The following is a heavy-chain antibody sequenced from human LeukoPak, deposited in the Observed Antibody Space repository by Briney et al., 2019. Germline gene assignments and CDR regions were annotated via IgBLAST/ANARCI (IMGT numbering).Heavy chain of an antibody. J-gene: IGHJ4*02. CDR1: GLTLRSYA. CDR2: ISYDGSNK. Sequence: PGGSLRLSCAASGLTLRSYAMHWVRPAPGKGLEWVEVISYDGSNKYYADSVKGRFTISRDNSKNTLYLQMNSLRAEDTAVYYCARDMRLGYCSSTSCYAGGGFDYWGQGTLVTVSS. V-gene: IGHV3-30*04. CDR3: ARDMRLGYCSSTSCYAGGGFDY. D-gene: IGHD2-2*01.